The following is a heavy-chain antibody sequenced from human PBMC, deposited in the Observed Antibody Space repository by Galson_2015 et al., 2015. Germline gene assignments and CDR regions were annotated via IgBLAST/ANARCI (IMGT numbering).Heavy chain of an antibody. J-gene: IGHJ4*02. CDR3: ARGQAGATSLFDY. Sequence: ETLSLTCAVSGVSIRSEYWSWIRQPPGKGLEWIGYVYDSGSTDYNPSLKSRVSISVDTSTNEFSLRLSSVTAADTAVYYCARGQAGATSLFDYWGQGTLVTVSS. CDR1: GVSIRSEY. V-gene: IGHV4-59*13. CDR2: VYDSGST. D-gene: IGHD1-26*01.